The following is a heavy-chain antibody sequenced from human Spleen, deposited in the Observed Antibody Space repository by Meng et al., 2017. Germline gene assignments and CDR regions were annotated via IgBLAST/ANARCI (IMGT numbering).Heavy chain of an antibody. CDR3: ARDPTGGEDHQRV. CDR2: IYHSGIT. CDR1: GGSISSSNW. V-gene: IGHV4-4*02. Sequence: QVLLQESGPGLVKPSGTLSLTFAVSGGSISSSNWWSGVRQPPGKGLEWIGKIYHSGITIYNPSLKSRVTMSVDNSKNQFSLKLNSMTAADTAVYYCARDPTGGEDHQRVWGQGTLVTVSS. J-gene: IGHJ4*02. D-gene: IGHD1-14*01.